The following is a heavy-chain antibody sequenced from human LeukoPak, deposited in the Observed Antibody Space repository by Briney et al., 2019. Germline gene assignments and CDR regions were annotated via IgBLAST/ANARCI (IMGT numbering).Heavy chain of an antibody. J-gene: IGHJ4*02. CDR1: GGSISSYY. CDR2: IYYSGST. V-gene: IGHV4-59*01. D-gene: IGHD1-14*01. Sequence: SETLSLTCTVSGGSISSYYWSWIRQPPGKGLEWIGYIYYSGSTNYNPSLKSRVTISVDTSKNQFSLKLSSVTAADTAVYFCARGEGAGTIDYWGQGTLVTVSS. CDR3: ARGEGAGTIDY.